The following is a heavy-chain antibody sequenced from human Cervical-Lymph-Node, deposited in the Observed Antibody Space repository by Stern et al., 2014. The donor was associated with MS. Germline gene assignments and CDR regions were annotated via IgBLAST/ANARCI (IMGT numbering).Heavy chain of an antibody. CDR2: IIPIFGTA. Sequence: QLVQSGAEVKKPGSSVKVSCKASGCTFSSYAISWVRQAPGQGLEWMGWIIPIFGTANYAQKFQGRVTIPADDSTSTAYMELSSLRSEDTAVYYCARTAPARDSSGPDAFDIWGQGTMVTVSS. V-gene: IGHV1-69*01. J-gene: IGHJ3*02. CDR1: GCTFSSYA. CDR3: ARTAPARDSSGPDAFDI. D-gene: IGHD3-22*01.